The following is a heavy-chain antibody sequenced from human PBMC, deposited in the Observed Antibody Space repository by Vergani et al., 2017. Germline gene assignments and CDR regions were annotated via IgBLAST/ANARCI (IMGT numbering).Heavy chain of an antibody. CDR1: GFTFDDYA. V-gene: IGHV3-33*08. J-gene: IGHJ6*02. CDR2: IWYDGSNK. CDR3: ARDSGMDV. Sequence: VQLVESGGGLVQPGRSLRLSCAASGFTFDDYAMHWVRQAPGKGLEWVAVIWYDGSNKYYADSVKGRFTISRDNSKNTLYLQMNSLRAEDTAVYYCARDSGMDVWGQGTTVTVSS.